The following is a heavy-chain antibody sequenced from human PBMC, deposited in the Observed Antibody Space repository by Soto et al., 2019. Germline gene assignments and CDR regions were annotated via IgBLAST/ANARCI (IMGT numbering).Heavy chain of an antibody. Sequence: QVQLVESGGGVVQPGRSLRLSCAASGFTFSSYGMHWVRQAPGKGLEWVAVISYDGSNKYYADSVKGRFTISRDNSKNTLYLQMNSLRAENTAVYYCPRMGDNYYYYGMDVWGKGTTVTVSS. D-gene: IGHD3-16*01. V-gene: IGHV3-30*03. J-gene: IGHJ6*04. CDR3: PRMGDNYYYYGMDV. CDR2: ISYDGSNK. CDR1: GFTFSSYG.